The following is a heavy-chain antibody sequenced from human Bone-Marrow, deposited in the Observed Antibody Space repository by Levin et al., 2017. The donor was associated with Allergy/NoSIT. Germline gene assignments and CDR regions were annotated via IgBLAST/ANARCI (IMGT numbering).Heavy chain of an antibody. V-gene: IGHV3-72*01. J-gene: IGHJ6*02. Sequence: PGGSLRLSCAGTGFAFSDHYIDWVRQAPGKGLEWVGRITSKGNTYSSEYAASLRGRFTISRDDSENSVYLQMNSLKIEDTAVYYCADLGRSYGLDVWGQGTTVTVSS. CDR2: ITSKGNTYSS. CDR1: GFAFSDHY. CDR3: ADLGRSYGLDV. D-gene: IGHD1-26*01.